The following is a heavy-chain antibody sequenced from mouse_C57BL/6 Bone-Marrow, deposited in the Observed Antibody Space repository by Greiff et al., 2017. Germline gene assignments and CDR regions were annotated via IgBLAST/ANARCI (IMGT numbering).Heavy chain of an antibody. CDR2: IHPNSGST. Sequence: QVQLQQSGAELVKPGASVKLSCKASGYTFTSYWMHWVKQRPGQGLEWIGMIHPNSGSTNYNEKFKSKATLTVDKSSSTAYMQLSSLTSEDSAVYYCARGDYDYDESWFAYWGQGTLVTVSA. D-gene: IGHD2-4*01. CDR3: ARGDYDYDESWFAY. V-gene: IGHV1-64*01. J-gene: IGHJ3*01. CDR1: GYTFTSYW.